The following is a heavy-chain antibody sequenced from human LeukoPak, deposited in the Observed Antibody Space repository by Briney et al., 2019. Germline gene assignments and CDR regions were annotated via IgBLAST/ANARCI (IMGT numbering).Heavy chain of an antibody. Sequence: PGGSLRLSCVGSTFTFSDYGMHWVRQAPGKGLEWVAFIRYDGTKTYYADSAKGRFTISRDNSKNTLYLQMNSLRAEDTAVYYCARGKGWRTTAPFDYRGQGTLVTVSS. CDR1: TFTFSDYG. CDR2: IRYDGTKT. J-gene: IGHJ4*02. V-gene: IGHV3-30*02. CDR3: ARGKGWRTTAPFDY. D-gene: IGHD1/OR15-1a*01.